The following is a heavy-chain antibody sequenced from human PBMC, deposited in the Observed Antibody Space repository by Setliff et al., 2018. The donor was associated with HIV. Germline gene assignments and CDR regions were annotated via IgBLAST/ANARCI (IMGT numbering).Heavy chain of an antibody. CDR2: IFPNDEK. D-gene: IGHD3-16*02. Sequence: SGPTLVNPTETLTLTCSVSGFSLDNTRMGVTWIRRPPGKALEWLAHIFPNDEKSYNTSLKTRLPISRDTSRSQVVLTMTNMDPVDTATYYCARILWGSFRPSLGWFDPWGQGTLVTVSS. CDR3: ARILWGSFRPSLGWFDP. J-gene: IGHJ5*02. CDR1: GFSLDNTRMG. V-gene: IGHV2-26*01.